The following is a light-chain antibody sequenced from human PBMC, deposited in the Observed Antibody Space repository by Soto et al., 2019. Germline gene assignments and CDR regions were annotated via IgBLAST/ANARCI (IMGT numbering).Light chain of an antibody. CDR3: QHRSNWLFT. CDR1: QSVSSY. Sequence: EIVLTQSPATLSLSPGERATLSCRASQSVSSYLAWYQQKPCQAPRLLIYDASNRATGIPARFSGSGSGTDFTLTISSLEPEDFAVYYCQHRSNWLFTFGPGTKVDIK. J-gene: IGKJ3*01. CDR2: DAS. V-gene: IGKV3-11*01.